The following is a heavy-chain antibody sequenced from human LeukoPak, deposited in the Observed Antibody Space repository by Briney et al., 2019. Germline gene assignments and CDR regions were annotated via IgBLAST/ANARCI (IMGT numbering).Heavy chain of an antibody. CDR2: IAGGGPST. Sequence: GGSLRLSCAGSGFTFSNYAMSWVRQAPGKGLEWVSTIAGGGPSTYYTDSVKGRFTISRDNSKNTLFLQMNSLRAEDSAVYYCAKDVLLWFGGNFDYWGQGTLVTVSS. J-gene: IGHJ4*02. CDR3: AKDVLLWFGGNFDY. V-gene: IGHV3-23*01. D-gene: IGHD3-10*01. CDR1: GFTFSNYA.